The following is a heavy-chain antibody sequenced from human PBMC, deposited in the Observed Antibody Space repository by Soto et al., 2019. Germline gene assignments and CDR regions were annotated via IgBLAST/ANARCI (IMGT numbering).Heavy chain of an antibody. Sequence: QVQLVQSGAEVKKPGASVKVSCKASGYTFTSYDINWVRQATGQGLEWMGWMNPNSGNTGYAQKFQGRVTMTRNTSISTAYMELSSLRSEDTAVYYCARGELLGFGELLQYNWFDPWGQGTLVTVSS. D-gene: IGHD3-10*01. V-gene: IGHV1-8*01. CDR3: ARGELLGFGELLQYNWFDP. CDR2: MNPNSGNT. CDR1: GYTFTSYD. J-gene: IGHJ5*02.